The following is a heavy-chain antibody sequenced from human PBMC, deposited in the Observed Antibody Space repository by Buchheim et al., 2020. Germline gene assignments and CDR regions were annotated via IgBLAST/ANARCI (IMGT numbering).Heavy chain of an antibody. Sequence: QVQLVESGGGVVQPGRSLRLSCAASGFTFSSYAMHWVRQAPGKGLEWVAVISYDGSNKYYADYVKGRFNISRDNSKNTLYMQMNSLRAEDTAVYYCARDYYYDSSGYYYDRDWYFDLWGRGTL. CDR1: GFTFSSYA. J-gene: IGHJ2*01. V-gene: IGHV3-30-3*01. CDR3: ARDYYYDSSGYYYDRDWYFDL. D-gene: IGHD3-22*01. CDR2: ISYDGSNK.